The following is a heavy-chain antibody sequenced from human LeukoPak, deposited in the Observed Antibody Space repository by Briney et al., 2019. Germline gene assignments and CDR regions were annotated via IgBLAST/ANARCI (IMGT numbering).Heavy chain of an antibody. CDR3: ARDRGDDGRSWYYFDY. D-gene: IGHD6-13*01. J-gene: IGHJ4*02. CDR2: IYSDGST. Sequence: SETLSPTCTVSGGSISSYHWSWIRQSADKGLEWIGRIYSDGSTRYSPSLKSRVTISVDRSKNQFSLTLTSVTAADTAVYYCARDRGDDGRSWYYFDYWGQGTLVTVSS. V-gene: IGHV4-4*07. CDR1: GGSISSYH.